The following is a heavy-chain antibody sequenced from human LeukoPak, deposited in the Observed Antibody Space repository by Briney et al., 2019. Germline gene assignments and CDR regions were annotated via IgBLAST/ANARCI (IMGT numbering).Heavy chain of an antibody. CDR2: FIPILGTP. CDR3: ARGLYCSSSTSCYDYGMDV. D-gene: IGHD2-2*01. J-gene: IGHJ6*02. Sequence: SVKVSCKTSGGIFRSYGLNWVRQAPGQGLKWMGGFIPILGTPKYAQNLQGRVTITADESTSTGYMGLSSLRYEDTAVYYCARGLYCSSSTSCYDYGMDVWGQGTTVTVSS. CDR1: GGIFRSYG. V-gene: IGHV1-69*13.